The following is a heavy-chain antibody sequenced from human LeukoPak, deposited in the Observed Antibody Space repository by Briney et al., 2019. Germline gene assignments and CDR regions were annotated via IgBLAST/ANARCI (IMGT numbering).Heavy chain of an antibody. CDR1: GYTFTGYY. Sequence: GASVKVSCKASGYTFTGYYMHWVRQAPGQGLEWMGWINPNSGGTNYAQKFQGRVTMTRDTSISTAYMELSRLRSDDTAVYYCARDWSLSTSSTSSNWFDPWGQGTLVTVSS. D-gene: IGHD2-2*01. CDR3: ARDWSLSTSSTSSNWFDP. J-gene: IGHJ5*02. CDR2: INPNSGGT. V-gene: IGHV1-2*02.